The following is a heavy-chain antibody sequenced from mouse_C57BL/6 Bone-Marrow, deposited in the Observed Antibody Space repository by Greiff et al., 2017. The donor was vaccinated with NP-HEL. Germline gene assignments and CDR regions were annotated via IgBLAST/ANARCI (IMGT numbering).Heavy chain of an antibody. Sequence: QVQLQQSDAELVKPGASVKISCKVSGYTFTDHTIHWMKQRPEQGLEWIGYIYPRDGSTKYNEKVKGKATLTADNSSSTAYMQLNSLTSEDSAVYFYAGPDYYGSSRDYWGQGTTLTVSS. CDR3: AGPDYYGSSRDY. V-gene: IGHV1-78*01. D-gene: IGHD1-1*01. CDR1: GYTFTDHT. CDR2: IYPRDGST. J-gene: IGHJ2*01.